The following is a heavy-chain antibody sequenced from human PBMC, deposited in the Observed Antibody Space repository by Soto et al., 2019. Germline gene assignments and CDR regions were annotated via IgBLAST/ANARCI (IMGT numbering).Heavy chain of an antibody. Sequence: SGGSLRLSCAASGFTFTSYAMSWVRQAPGKGLEWVSGISATGGSTYYADSVKGRFTISRDNSRNTLYLQMNSLRAEDTALYYCEKGGYCTSISCPRWFDPWGQGTLVTSPQ. CDR3: EKGGYCTSISCPRWFDP. D-gene: IGHD2-2*01. CDR2: ISATGGST. CDR1: GFTFTSYA. V-gene: IGHV3-23*01. J-gene: IGHJ5*02.